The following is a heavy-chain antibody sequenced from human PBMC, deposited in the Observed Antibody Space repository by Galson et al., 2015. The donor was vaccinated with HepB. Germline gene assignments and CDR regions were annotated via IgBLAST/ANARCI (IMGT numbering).Heavy chain of an antibody. CDR3: ARDGYGRDGYQGAFDI. CDR1: GGSISSSNW. Sequence: SETLSLTCAVSGGSISSSNWWSWVRQPPGKGLEWIGEIYHSGSTNYNPSLKSRVTISVDKSKNQFSLKLSSVTAADTAVYYCARDGYGRDGYQGAFDIWGQGTMVTVSS. D-gene: IGHD5-24*01. CDR2: IYHSGST. J-gene: IGHJ3*02. V-gene: IGHV4-4*02.